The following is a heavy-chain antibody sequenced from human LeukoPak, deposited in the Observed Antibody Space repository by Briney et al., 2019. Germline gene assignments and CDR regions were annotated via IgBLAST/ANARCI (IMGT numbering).Heavy chain of an antibody. V-gene: IGHV3-74*01. CDR1: GFTFSAYA. Sequence: GGSLRLSCEASGFTFSAYAMTWVRQAPGKGLVWVSRIRGDGSSTSYADSVKGRFTISRDNAKNTLYLQMSSLRVDDTAVYYCAKDDYNRHWGQGTLVTVSS. D-gene: IGHD5-24*01. CDR3: AKDDYNRH. CDR2: IRGDGSST. J-gene: IGHJ4*02.